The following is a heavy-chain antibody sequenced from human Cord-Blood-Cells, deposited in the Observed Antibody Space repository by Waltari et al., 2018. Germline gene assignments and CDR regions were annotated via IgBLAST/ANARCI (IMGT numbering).Heavy chain of an antibody. D-gene: IGHD1-1*01. Sequence: QVQLVQSGAEVKKPGASVTVSCKASGYTFTGYYMHWVRQAPGQGLEWMGWINPNSGGTNYAQKFQGWVTKTRDPSISTAYMELSRLRSDDTAVYYCARGGPSAPNWNYYYYGMDVWGQGTTVTVSS. CDR1: GYTFTGYY. CDR3: ARGGPSAPNWNYYYYGMDV. J-gene: IGHJ6*02. V-gene: IGHV1-2*04. CDR2: INPNSGGT.